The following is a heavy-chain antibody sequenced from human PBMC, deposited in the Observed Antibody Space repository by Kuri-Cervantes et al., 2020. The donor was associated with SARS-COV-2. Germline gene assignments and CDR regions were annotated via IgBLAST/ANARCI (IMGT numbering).Heavy chain of an antibody. CDR2: ISYDGSNK. V-gene: IGHV3-30*04. Sequence: GESLKISCAASGFTFSSYAMHWVRQAPGKGLEWVAVISYDGSNKYYADSVKGRFTISRDNSKNTLYLQMNSLRAEDTAVYYCARGAAARLEYYGMDVWGQGTTVTVSS. CDR3: ARGAAARLEYYGMDV. J-gene: IGHJ6*02. CDR1: GFTFSSYA. D-gene: IGHD6-6*01.